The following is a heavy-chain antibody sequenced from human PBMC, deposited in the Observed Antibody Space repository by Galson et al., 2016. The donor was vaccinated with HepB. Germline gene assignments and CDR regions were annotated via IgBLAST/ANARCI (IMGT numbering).Heavy chain of an antibody. CDR3: AKVWVPGSCTGETCPHRLDL. D-gene: IGHD2-8*02. V-gene: IGHV3-30*18. Sequence: SLRLSCAASGFTFNSYAMHWVRQAPGKGLEWVAVISYDGRNQYYADSVKGRFSISRENSKNTLFLQINSLRLEDTAVYYCAKVWVPGSCTGETCPHRLDLWGQGTLVTVSS. CDR2: ISYDGRNQ. CDR1: GFTFNSYA. J-gene: IGHJ5*02.